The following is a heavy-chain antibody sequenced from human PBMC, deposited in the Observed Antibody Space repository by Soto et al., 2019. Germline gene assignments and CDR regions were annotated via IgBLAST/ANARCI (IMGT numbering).Heavy chain of an antibody. D-gene: IGHD2-15*01. CDR1: GGTFSSYT. CDR3: ARGIFCSGGSCPDHYYGMDV. J-gene: IGHJ6*01. V-gene: IGHV1-69*02. CDR2: IIPILGIA. Sequence: QVQLVQSGAEVKKPGSSVKVSCKASGGTFSSYTISWVRQAPGQGLEWMGRIIPILGIANYAQKFQGRVTITADKSTSTAYMELSRLRSEDTAVYYCARGIFCSGGSCPDHYYGMDVW.